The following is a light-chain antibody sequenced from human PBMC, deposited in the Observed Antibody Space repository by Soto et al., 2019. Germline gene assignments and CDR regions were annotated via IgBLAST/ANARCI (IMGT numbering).Light chain of an antibody. J-gene: IGLJ1*01. Sequence: QSALTQPPSASGSPGQSVTISCTGTSSDVGGYKYVSWYQQHPGKAPKLMIFEVNKRTTGVPDRFSGSKSGNKASLTVSGLQAENEADYYCSSYAGINNIEVFGTGTKLTVL. V-gene: IGLV2-8*01. CDR3: SSYAGINNIEV. CDR1: SSDVGGYKY. CDR2: EVN.